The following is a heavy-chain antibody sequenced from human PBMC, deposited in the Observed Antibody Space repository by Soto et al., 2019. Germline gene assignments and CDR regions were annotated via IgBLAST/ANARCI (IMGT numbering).Heavy chain of an antibody. J-gene: IGHJ4*02. CDR1: GFTFSDYY. Sequence: QVQLVESGGALVKPGGSLRLSCAASGFTFSDYYMTWIRQAPGKGLEWVSYISSSGSSIYYADSVKGRFTISRDNAKNSLYLQMNSMRAEDTAVYYCAREARYSYGYDYWGQGTLVTVSS. V-gene: IGHV3-11*01. D-gene: IGHD5-18*01. CDR3: AREARYSYGYDY. CDR2: ISSSGSSI.